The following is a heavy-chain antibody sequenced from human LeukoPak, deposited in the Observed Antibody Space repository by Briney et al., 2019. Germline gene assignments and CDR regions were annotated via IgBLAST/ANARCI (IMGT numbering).Heavy chain of an antibody. CDR2: ISAYNGNT. CDR1: GYTFTNYG. CDR3: ARDVGYGSGTYYQDFDY. D-gene: IGHD3-10*01. Sequence: ASVKVSCKASGYTFTNYGISRVRQAPGQGLEWMGWISAYNGNTKYAEKLQGRVTMTTDTSTSTAYMELRSLRSDDTAVYYCARDVGYGSGTYYQDFDYWGQGTLVTVSS. V-gene: IGHV1-18*01. J-gene: IGHJ4*02.